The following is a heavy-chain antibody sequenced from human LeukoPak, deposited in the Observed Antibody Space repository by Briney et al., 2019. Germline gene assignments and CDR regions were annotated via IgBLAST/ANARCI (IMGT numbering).Heavy chain of an antibody. CDR1: GFTFSSYS. D-gene: IGHD3-3*01. CDR3: ARGGITIFGVVIDRNMDV. J-gene: IGHJ6*03. V-gene: IGHV3-21*01. Sequence: PGGSLRLSCAASGFTFSSYSMNWVRQAPGKGLEWVSSISSSSSYIYYADSVKGRFTISRDNAKNSLYLQMNSLRAEDTAVYYCARGGITIFGVVIDRNMDVWGKGTTVTVSS. CDR2: ISSSSSYI.